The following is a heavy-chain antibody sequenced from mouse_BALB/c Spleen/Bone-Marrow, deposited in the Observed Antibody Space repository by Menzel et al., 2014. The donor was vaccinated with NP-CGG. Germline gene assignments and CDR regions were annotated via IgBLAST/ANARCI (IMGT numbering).Heavy chain of an antibody. CDR3: ARDGSWFVY. CDR1: GFTFTDYY. V-gene: IGHV7-3*02. CDR2: IRNKANGYTT. Sequence: DVMLVESGGDLVQPGGSLRLSCATSGFTFTDYYMSWVRQPPGKALEWLGFIRNKANGYTTEYSASVKGRFTISRDNSQSILYLQMNTLRAEDSATYYCARDGSWFVYWGQATTANVSA. J-gene: IGHJ3*01.